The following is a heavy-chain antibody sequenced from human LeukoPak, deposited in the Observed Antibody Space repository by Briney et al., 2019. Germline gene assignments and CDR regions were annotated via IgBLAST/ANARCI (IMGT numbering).Heavy chain of an antibody. D-gene: IGHD6-13*01. CDR2: LRSKVYGGTT. V-gene: IGHV3-49*04. J-gene: IGHJ4*02. CDR1: GFTFGAYA. CDR3: TRDVVAAAGRYFDN. Sequence: GRSLRLSCTTSGFTFGAYAMSWVPQAPGRGGEWVGFLRSKVYGGTTEYAASVKGRFTISRDDSKSIAYLQMNSLKTEDTAVYYCTRDVVAAAGRYFDNWGQGTLVTVSS.